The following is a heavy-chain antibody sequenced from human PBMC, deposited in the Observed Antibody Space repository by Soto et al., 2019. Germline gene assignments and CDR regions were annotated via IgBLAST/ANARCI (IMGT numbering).Heavy chain of an antibody. D-gene: IGHD2-21*02. Sequence: EVQLVESGGGLVQPGESLRLSCAASGFTFSSYWMHWVRQVPGKGLVWVSRINSDGSATTYADSVKGRFTISRDNAKNTLYLQINSLRAEDTAVYYCARVETWSATDCYSVFDSWGQGTLVTVSS. J-gene: IGHJ4*02. CDR2: INSDGSAT. V-gene: IGHV3-74*03. CDR3: ARVETWSATDCYSVFDS. CDR1: GFTFSSYW.